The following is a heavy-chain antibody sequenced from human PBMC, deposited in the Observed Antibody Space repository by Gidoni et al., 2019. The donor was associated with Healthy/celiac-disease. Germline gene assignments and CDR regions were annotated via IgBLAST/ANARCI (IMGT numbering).Heavy chain of an antibody. CDR3: ARDAQVLRYFDWVPETNYYYYGMDV. D-gene: IGHD3-9*01. CDR2: IIPILGIA. V-gene: IGHV1-69*04. CDR1: GGTFSSYA. J-gene: IGHJ6*02. Sequence: QVQLVQSGAEVKKPGSSVKVSCKASGGTFSSYAISWVRQAPGQGLEWMGRIIPILGIANYAQKFQGRVTITADKSTSTAYMELSSLRSEDTAVYYCARDAQVLRYFDWVPETNYYYYGMDVWGQGTTVTVSS.